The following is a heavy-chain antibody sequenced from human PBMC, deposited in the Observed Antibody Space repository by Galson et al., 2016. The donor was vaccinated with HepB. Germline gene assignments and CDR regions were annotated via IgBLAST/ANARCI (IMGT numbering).Heavy chain of an antibody. D-gene: IGHD4-11*01. J-gene: IGHJ2*01. CDR1: GYTFNGYY. CDR2: INSNTGAT. V-gene: IGHV1-2*04. Sequence: SVKVSCKASGYTFNGYYVHWLRQAPGQGLEWMGWINSNTGATDYAQKFQGWVTFTRDTSTSTLYMDLNRLKSDDTAIYYCVRDGKGFYSATPKYYFDLWGRGTLVTVSS. CDR3: VRDGKGFYSATPKYYFDL.